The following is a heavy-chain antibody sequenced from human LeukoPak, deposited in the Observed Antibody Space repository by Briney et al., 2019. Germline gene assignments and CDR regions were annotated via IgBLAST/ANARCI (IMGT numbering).Heavy chain of an antibody. V-gene: IGHV1-2*02. J-gene: IGHJ4*02. D-gene: IGHD2-2*01. Sequence: ASVKVSCKTSGYTFTDSYIHWVRQAPGQGLEWMGWISPKNGGKNYAQNFQGRVTMTRDTSISTAYIELRGLRSDDAAVYFCATSSKWGRPLDYWGQGTLVTVSS. CDR3: ATSSKWGRPLDY. CDR1: GYTFTDSY. CDR2: ISPKNGGK.